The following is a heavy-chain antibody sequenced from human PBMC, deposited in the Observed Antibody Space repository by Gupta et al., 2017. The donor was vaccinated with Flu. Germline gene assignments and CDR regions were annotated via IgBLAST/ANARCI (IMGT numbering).Heavy chain of an antibody. J-gene: IGHJ3*02. CDR3: VRHAPRGTKGYAFDT. V-gene: IGHV4-59*08. Sequence: QVQLHESGPGLVKPSETLSLTCTVSGGSMNTYYWSWIRLSPGRGLEWIGYMLYSGDTNYNPSFKSRVTMSLDMSKSQFSLKLRSVTAADTAMYYCVRHAPRGTKGYAFDTWGQGTMVSVSS. CDR2: MLYSGDT. CDR1: GGSMNTYY. D-gene: IGHD3-10*01.